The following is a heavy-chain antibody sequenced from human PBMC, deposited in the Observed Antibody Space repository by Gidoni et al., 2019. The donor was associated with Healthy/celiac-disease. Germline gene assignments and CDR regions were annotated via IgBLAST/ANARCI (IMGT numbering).Heavy chain of an antibody. CDR2: ISGSGGST. Sequence: EVQLLESGGGLVQPGGSLRLSCAASGFPFRRYAMSWVRQAPGKGLEWVSAISGSGGSTYDADSVKGRFTISRDNSKNTLYLQMNSLKAEDTAVYYCAKDTPGSVAGPYNFDYWGQGTLVTVSS. D-gene: IGHD6-19*01. CDR1: GFPFRRYA. CDR3: AKDTPGSVAGPYNFDY. J-gene: IGHJ4*02. V-gene: IGHV3-23*01.